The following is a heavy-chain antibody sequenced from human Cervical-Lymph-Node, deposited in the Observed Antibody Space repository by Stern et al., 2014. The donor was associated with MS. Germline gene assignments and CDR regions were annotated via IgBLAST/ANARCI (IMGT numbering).Heavy chain of an antibody. D-gene: IGHD2-21*01. Sequence: VQLVESGAEVKKPGSSVKVSCKASGGTFISYAISWVRQTPGQGLEWRGGIIPILGTPKYAHKFQVRVTISADESTATVYMELSSLRSEDTALYYCTRDRRHIDTMGGYFFDKWGQGTMVTVSS. J-gene: IGHJ4*02. CDR3: TRDRRHIDTMGGYFFDK. CDR1: GGTFISYA. CDR2: IIPILGTP. V-gene: IGHV1-69*01.